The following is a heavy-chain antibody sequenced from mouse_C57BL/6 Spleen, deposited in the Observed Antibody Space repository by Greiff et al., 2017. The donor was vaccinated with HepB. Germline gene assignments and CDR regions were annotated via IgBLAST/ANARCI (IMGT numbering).Heavy chain of an antibody. J-gene: IGHJ1*03. CDR2: IDPSDSET. CDR1: GYTFTSYW. V-gene: IGHV1-52*01. Sequence: QVQLQQPGAELVRPGSSVKLSCKASGYTFTSYWMHWVKQRPIQGLEWIGNIDPSDSETHYNQKFTDKATLTVDKSSSTAYMQRSSLTSEDSAVYYCARRGPYYYGSSHWYFDVWGTGTTVTVSS. D-gene: IGHD1-1*01. CDR3: ARRGPYYYGSSHWYFDV.